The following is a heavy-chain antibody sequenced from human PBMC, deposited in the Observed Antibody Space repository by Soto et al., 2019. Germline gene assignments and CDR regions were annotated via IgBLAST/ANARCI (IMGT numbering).Heavy chain of an antibody. J-gene: IGHJ4*02. CDR1: GGSISSYY. Sequence: SETLSLTCTVSGGSISSYYWSWIRQPPGKGLEWIGYIYYSGSTNYNPSLKSRVTISVDTSKNQFSLKLSSVTAADTAVYYCARDQSVLDYPPDYWGQGTLVTVSS. CDR2: IYYSGST. CDR3: ARDQSVLDYPPDY. D-gene: IGHD4-17*01. V-gene: IGHV4-59*01.